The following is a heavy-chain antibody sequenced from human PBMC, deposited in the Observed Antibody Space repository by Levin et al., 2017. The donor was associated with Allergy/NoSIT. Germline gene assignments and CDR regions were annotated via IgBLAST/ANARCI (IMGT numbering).Heavy chain of an antibody. CDR3: ARAGTARGYSYGYLWFDP. D-gene: IGHD5-18*01. CDR1: GGSISSYY. Sequence: SETLSLTCTVSGGSISSYYWSWIRQPPGKGLEWIGYIYYSGSTNYNPSLKSRVTISVDTSKNQFSLKLSSVTAADTAVYYCARAGTARGYSYGYLWFDPWGQGTLVTVSS. CDR2: IYYSGST. V-gene: IGHV4-59*01. J-gene: IGHJ5*02.